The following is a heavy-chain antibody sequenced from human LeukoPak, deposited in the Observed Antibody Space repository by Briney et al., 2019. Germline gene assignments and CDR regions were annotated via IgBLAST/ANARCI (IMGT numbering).Heavy chain of an antibody. CDR2: ISGSGGST. V-gene: IGHV3-23*01. D-gene: IGHD3-22*01. Sequence: GGSLRLSCAASGFTFSSYAMGWVRQAPGKGLEWVSAISGSGGSTYYADSVKGRFTISRDNSKNTLYLQMNSLRAEDTAVYYCAKDLEYYYDSSGYYPSWGQGTLVTVSS. CDR3: AKDLEYYYDSSGYYPS. J-gene: IGHJ5*02. CDR1: GFTFSSYA.